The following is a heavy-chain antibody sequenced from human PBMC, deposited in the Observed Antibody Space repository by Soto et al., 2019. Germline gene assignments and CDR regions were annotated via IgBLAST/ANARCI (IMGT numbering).Heavy chain of an antibody. V-gene: IGHV1-69*13. J-gene: IGHJ4*02. CDR2: IIPIFGTA. CDR1: GGTFSSYA. CDR3: ARDARSGYWPYFDY. D-gene: IGHD3-10*01. Sequence: SVKVSCKASGGTFSSYAISWVRQAPGQGLEWMGGIIPIFGTANYAQKFQGRVTITADESTSTAYMELSSLRSEDTAVYYCARDARSGYWPYFDYWGQGTLVTVSS.